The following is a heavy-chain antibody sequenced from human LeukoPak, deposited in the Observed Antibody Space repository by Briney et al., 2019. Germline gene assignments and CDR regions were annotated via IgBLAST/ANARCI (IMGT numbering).Heavy chain of an antibody. CDR3: ARENYYTSGSFSYWYFDL. J-gene: IGHJ2*01. V-gene: IGHV3-48*03. Sequence: PGGSLRLSCAASGFTFSSYEMNWVRQAPGKGLEWVSYISSSGSTIYYADSVKGRFTISRDNAKNSLYLQMNSLRAEDTAVYYCARENYYTSGSFSYWYFDLWGRGTLVTVSS. CDR2: ISSSGSTI. CDR1: GFTFSSYE. D-gene: IGHD3-10*01.